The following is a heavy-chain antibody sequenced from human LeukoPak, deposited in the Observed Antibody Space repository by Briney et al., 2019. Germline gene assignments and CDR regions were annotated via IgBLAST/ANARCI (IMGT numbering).Heavy chain of an antibody. V-gene: IGHV3-21*01. D-gene: IGHD2-15*01. Sequence: PGGSLRLSCAASGFTFSSYSMNCVRQAPGKGLGWVSSISSSSSYIYYADSVKGRFTISRDNATNSLYLQMNSLRAEDTAVYYCARARGAADAFDIWGQGTMVTVSS. CDR3: ARARGAADAFDI. CDR1: GFTFSSYS. J-gene: IGHJ3*02. CDR2: ISSSSSYI.